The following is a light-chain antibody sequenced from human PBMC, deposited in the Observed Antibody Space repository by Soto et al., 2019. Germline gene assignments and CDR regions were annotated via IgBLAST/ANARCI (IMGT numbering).Light chain of an antibody. Sequence: EIVLTQSPGTLSLSPGERATLSCRASQSVSNNYLAWYQQKPGQAPRILIYGASNRATGIPDRFSGSGSGTDFTLTISRLEPEDFAVYYCQQCGSSSTLGQGTRLEIK. CDR1: QSVSNNY. CDR3: QQCGSSST. J-gene: IGKJ5*01. V-gene: IGKV3-20*01. CDR2: GAS.